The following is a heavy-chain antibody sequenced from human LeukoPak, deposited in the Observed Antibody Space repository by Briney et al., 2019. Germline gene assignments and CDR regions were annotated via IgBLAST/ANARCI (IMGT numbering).Heavy chain of an antibody. D-gene: IGHD1-26*01. J-gene: IGHJ4*02. Sequence: SETLSLTCTVSGYSISSPYYWGWIRQPPGKGLEWIGNIYDSGSTYYNASLQSRVTISIDTSKNQFSLRLSSVTAADTAMYYCAKSGGYGLIDYWGQGTLVTVSS. CDR3: AKSGGYGLIDY. CDR1: GYSISSPYY. V-gene: IGHV4-38-2*02. CDR2: IYDSGST.